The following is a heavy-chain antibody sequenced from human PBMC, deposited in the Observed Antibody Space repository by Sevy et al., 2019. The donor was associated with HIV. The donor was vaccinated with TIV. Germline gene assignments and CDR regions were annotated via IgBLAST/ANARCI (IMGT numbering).Heavy chain of an antibody. Sequence: GGSLRLSCAASGFDFSIYSMSWVRQAPGKGLEWVSTLSFVCGKINYADSVKGRFTISRDNSKSSVYLQMNNMRVEDTDVYYCAREGCTKPHDYWGQGTLVTVSS. V-gene: IGHV3-23*01. D-gene: IGHD2-8*01. CDR3: AREGCTKPHDY. CDR2: LSFVCGKI. J-gene: IGHJ4*02. CDR1: GFDFSIYS.